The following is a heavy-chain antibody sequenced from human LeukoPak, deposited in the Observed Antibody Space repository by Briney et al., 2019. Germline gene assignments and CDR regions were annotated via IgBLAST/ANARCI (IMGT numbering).Heavy chain of an antibody. J-gene: IGHJ4*02. CDR2: IYPSGST. CDR1: GGSISSGSYY. Sequence: SETLSLTCTVSGGSISSGSYYWSWIRQPAGKGLEWIGRIYPSGSTNYNPSLKSRVTLSVDTSKNQFSLKLTYVTAADTAVYFCARHLHSGSYFYFDSWGQGTLVTVSS. D-gene: IGHD1-26*01. V-gene: IGHV4-61*02. CDR3: ARHLHSGSYFYFDS.